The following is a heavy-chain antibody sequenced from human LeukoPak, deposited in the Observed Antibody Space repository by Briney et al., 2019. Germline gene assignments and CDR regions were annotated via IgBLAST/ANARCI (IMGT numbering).Heavy chain of an antibody. CDR1: GYTFTSYG. Sequence: GASVKVSCKASGYTFTSYGISWVRQAPGQGLEWMGWISAYNGNTNYAQKLQGRVTMTTDTSTSTAYMELRSLRSDDTAVYYCARDYYDSSGYYSSLNYWGQGTLVTVSS. CDR3: ARDYYDSSGYYSSLNY. J-gene: IGHJ4*02. CDR2: ISAYNGNT. D-gene: IGHD3-22*01. V-gene: IGHV1-18*01.